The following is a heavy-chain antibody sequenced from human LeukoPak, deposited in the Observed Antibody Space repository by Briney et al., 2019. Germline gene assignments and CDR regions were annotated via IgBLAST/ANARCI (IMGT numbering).Heavy chain of an antibody. V-gene: IGHV3-7*03. Sequence: GGSLRLSCVASGFTFGKYWMSWVRQAPGKGLEWVANIKLDGSEKNYVDSVKGRFTISRDNTKNSLYLQMNGLRVEDTAVFYCARDQYDTWSRRGNFDSWGQGTLVIVSS. J-gene: IGHJ4*02. CDR3: ARDQYDTWSRRGNFDS. CDR1: GFTFGKYW. CDR2: IKLDGSEK. D-gene: IGHD3-3*01.